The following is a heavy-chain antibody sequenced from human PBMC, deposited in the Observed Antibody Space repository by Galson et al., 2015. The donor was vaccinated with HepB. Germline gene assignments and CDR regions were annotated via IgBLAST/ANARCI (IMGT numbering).Heavy chain of an antibody. J-gene: IGHJ4*02. D-gene: IGHD2-2*01. Sequence: SGAEGQKPGESLNISCKGSGYSFTSYWIVWVCQMPGKGLEWMGIIYPDDSDTRYSPSFQGQVTISVDESISTAYLQWSSLKASDTAMYYCARGSIRIGGFDYWGQGTLVTVSS. V-gene: IGHV5-51*03. CDR2: IYPDDSDT. CDR1: GYSFTSYW. CDR3: ARGSIRIGGFDY.